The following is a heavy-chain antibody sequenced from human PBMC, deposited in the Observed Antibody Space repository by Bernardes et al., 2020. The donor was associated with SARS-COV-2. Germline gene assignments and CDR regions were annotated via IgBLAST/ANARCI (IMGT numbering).Heavy chain of an antibody. CDR1: EFAFSTHW. Sequence: GGSLRLSCATSEFAFSTHWMHWVRQAPGKGLVWVSRINTDGRTTTYADSVKGRFTISRDNAKSALYLQMNSLRAEDTAVYYCARDWFSVVVVPAANWGQGTLVTVSS. V-gene: IGHV3-74*03. CDR3: ARDWFSVVVVPAAN. D-gene: IGHD2-2*01. CDR2: INTDGRTT. J-gene: IGHJ4*02.